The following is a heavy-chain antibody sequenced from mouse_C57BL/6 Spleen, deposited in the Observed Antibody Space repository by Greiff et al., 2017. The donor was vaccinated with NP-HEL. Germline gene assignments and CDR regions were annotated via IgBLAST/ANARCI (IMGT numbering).Heavy chain of an antibody. CDR2: IYPSDSET. Sequence: QVQLQQPGAELVRPGSSVKLSCKASGYTFTSYWMDWVKQRPGQGLEWIGNIYPSDSETHYNQKFKDKATLTVDKSSSTAYMQLSSLTSEDSAVYYCAREDYSYAMDYWGQGTSVTVSS. CDR1: GYTFTSYW. D-gene: IGHD1-1*01. J-gene: IGHJ4*01. V-gene: IGHV1-61*01. CDR3: AREDYSYAMDY.